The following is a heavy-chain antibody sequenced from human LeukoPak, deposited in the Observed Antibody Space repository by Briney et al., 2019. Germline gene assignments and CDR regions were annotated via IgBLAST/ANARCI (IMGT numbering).Heavy chain of an antibody. CDR3: AKAGYCGTTGCPDYYHMDV. Sequence: GGSLRLSCAASGFTFSTYGMHWVRQAPGKGLEWVAFIWYDGSNKFYSDSVKGRFTISRDNSKNTLNLQMNNLRTEDSAMYYCAKAGYCGTTGCPDYYHMDVWGKGTTVTVSS. J-gene: IGHJ6*03. CDR2: IWYDGSNK. V-gene: IGHV3-30*02. D-gene: IGHD2-2*01. CDR1: GFTFSTYG.